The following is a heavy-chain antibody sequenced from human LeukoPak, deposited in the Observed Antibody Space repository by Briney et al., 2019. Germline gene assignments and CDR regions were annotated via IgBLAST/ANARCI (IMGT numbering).Heavy chain of an antibody. D-gene: IGHD6-13*01. V-gene: IGHV4-59*08. J-gene: IGHJ4*02. CDR1: GGSISSYY. CDR3: ARPGSSSWPDYFDY. Sequence: SETLSLTCTVSGGSISSYYWSWIRQPPGKGLEWIGYIYYSGSTNYNPSLKSRVTISVDTSKNQFSLKLSSVTAADTAVYYCARPGSSSWPDYFDYWGQGTLVTVSS. CDR2: IYYSGST.